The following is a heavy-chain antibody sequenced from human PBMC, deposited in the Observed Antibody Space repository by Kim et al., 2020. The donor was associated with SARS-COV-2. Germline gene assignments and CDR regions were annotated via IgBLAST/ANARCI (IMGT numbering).Heavy chain of an antibody. V-gene: IGHV4-34*01. CDR2: INHSGST. CDR3: ARGLRYFDWFPPYGMDV. Sequence: SETLSLTCAVYGGSFSGYYWSWIRQPPGKGLEWIGEINHSGSTNYNPSLKSRVTISVDTSKNQFSLKLSSVTAADTAVYYCARGLRYFDWFPPYGMDVWGQGTTVTVSS. D-gene: IGHD3-9*01. CDR1: GGSFSGYY. J-gene: IGHJ6*02.